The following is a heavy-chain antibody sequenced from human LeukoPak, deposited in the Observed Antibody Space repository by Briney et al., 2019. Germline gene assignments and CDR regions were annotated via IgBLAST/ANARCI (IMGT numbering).Heavy chain of an antibody. CDR2: INTEESRT. CDR3: ARDRDLCRSGWFDY. Sequence: GGSLRLSCAASGFTFISFWRHWFRRAPGRGRVWGSLINTEESRTTYADSLKGGFTISRDNAKHTLSLQMDRLRAEDTAVYYCARDRDLCRSGWFDYWGQGPMVTVPS. V-gene: IGHV3-74*01. D-gene: IGHD6-19*01. J-gene: IGHJ4*02. CDR1: GFTFISFW.